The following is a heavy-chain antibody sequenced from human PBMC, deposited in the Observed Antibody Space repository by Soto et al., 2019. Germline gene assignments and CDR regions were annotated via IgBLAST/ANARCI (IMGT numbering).Heavy chain of an antibody. V-gene: IGHV1-3*01. CDR3: ARDRVSLAMFGVPVGVFKN. Sequence: ASVKVSCKASGYTFTTFAMHWVRQAPGQRPEWLGWINAGSGYTKYSQNFQDRVTISSDTSASTAYMELSSLRSGDTAIYYCARDRVSLAMFGVPVGVFKNWGQGTRVTVSS. D-gene: IGHD3-3*01. CDR2: INAGSGYT. CDR1: GYTFTTFA. J-gene: IGHJ4*02.